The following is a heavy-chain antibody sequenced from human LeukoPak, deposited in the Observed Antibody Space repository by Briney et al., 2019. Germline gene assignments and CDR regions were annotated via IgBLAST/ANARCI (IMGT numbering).Heavy chain of an antibody. Sequence: PSETRSLTSTVSGGSISSGDYYWGWIRQPPGKGLEWIGYIYYSGSTYYNPSLKSRVTISVDTSKNQFSLKLSSVTAADTAVYYCARDLLNEGNHLDYWGQGTLVTVSS. D-gene: IGHD4-23*01. V-gene: IGHV4-30-4*01. CDR2: IYYSGST. CDR3: ARDLLNEGNHLDY. J-gene: IGHJ4*02. CDR1: GGSISSGDYY.